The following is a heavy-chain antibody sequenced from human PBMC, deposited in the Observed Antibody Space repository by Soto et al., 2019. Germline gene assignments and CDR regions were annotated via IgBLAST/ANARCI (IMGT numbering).Heavy chain of an antibody. Sequence: SETLSLTCTVSGGSISSGGYYWSWIRQPPGKGLEWIGYIYYSGSTYYNPSLKSRVTISVDTSKNQFSLKLSSVTAADTAVYYCARDYYGSGNSPEATWGQGTLVTVSS. V-gene: IGHV4-30-4*01. CDR1: GGSISSGGYY. CDR2: IYYSGST. CDR3: ARDYYGSGNSPEAT. D-gene: IGHD3-10*01. J-gene: IGHJ5*02.